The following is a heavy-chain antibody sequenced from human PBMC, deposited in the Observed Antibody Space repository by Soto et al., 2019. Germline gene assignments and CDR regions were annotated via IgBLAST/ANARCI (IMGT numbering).Heavy chain of an antibody. Sequence: SETLSLTCAVSSDSISSNSWWSWVRPPPGKGLEWIGEAHHSGRTNYDPSLKSRVTISVDKSNNQFSLKLNSVTAADTAVYYCARHLATTGTKGFTYWGLGTLVTVSS. V-gene: IGHV4-4*02. J-gene: IGHJ4*02. CDR3: ARHLATTGTKGFTY. CDR1: SDSISSNSW. CDR2: AHHSGRT. D-gene: IGHD1-1*01.